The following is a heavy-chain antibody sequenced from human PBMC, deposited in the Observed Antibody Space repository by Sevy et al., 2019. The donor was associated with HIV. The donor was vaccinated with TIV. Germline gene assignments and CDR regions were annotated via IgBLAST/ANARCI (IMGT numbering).Heavy chain of an antibody. CDR1: GFTFDDYA. V-gene: IGHV3-43D*03. CDR2: ISWDGGST. J-gene: IGHJ6*02. D-gene: IGHD6-13*01. Sequence: GGSLRLSCAVSGFTFDDYAMHWVRQAPGKGLEWVSLISWDGGSTYYADSVTGRFTISRDNGKNSLYLQMISLRAEDTALYYGANPYGIAVAGDYYYSGMDVWGQGTTVTVSS. CDR3: ANPYGIAVAGDYYYSGMDV.